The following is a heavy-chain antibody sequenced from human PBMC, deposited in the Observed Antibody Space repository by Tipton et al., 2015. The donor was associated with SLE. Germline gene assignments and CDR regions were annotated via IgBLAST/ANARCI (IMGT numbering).Heavy chain of an antibody. CDR3: ARSESYYSALTY. CDR1: GDSISSVSYY. V-gene: IGHV4-61*09. D-gene: IGHD1-26*01. CDR2: IYTSGST. Sequence: TLSLTCTVSGDSISSVSYYWSWVRQPAGKGLEWIGHIYTSGSTPYNPSLKSRVTMSLDTSKNQSSLKPSSVTAADTAVYYCARSESYYSALTYWGQGTLVTVSS. J-gene: IGHJ4*02.